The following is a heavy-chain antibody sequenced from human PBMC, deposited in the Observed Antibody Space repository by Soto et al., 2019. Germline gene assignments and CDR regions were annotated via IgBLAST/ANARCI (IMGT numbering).Heavy chain of an antibody. CDR3: ARXXXXSXNGMVVPAKYGMDV. Sequence: QLQLVQSGAAVTKPGSSVKVSCKASGGTFSSYAFSWVRQAPGQGLEWMGGIIPIFGRANYAQKFQGRVXXXXXXXXXXXXXXXXXXXXXXXXXXXXARXXXXSXNGMVVPAKYGMDVWGQGTTVTV. J-gene: IGHJ6*02. CDR1: GGTFSSYA. D-gene: IGHD2-15*01. CDR2: IIPIFGRA. V-gene: IGHV1-69*05.